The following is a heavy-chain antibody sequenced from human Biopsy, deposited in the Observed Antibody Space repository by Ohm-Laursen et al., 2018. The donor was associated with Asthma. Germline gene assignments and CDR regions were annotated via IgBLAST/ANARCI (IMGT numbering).Heavy chain of an antibody. CDR2: IYSGGGT. J-gene: IGHJ3*02. D-gene: IGHD4-23*01. V-gene: IGHV3-53*01. CDR3: ARAYGGSFFSGPFDI. CDR1: GFTVSTNG. Sequence: SLRLSCAASGFTVSTNGMSWVRQAPGKGLEWVSVIYSGGGTYYADSVQGRVTISRDNSKNTLSLQMNSLRAEDTAVYYCARAYGGSFFSGPFDIWGQGTMVTVSS.